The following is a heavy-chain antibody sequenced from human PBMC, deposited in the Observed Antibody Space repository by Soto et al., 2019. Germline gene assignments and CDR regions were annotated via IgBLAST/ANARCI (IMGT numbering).Heavy chain of an antibody. D-gene: IGHD3-10*01. CDR2: ISYDGSNK. J-gene: IGHJ4*02. CDR3: ARDGWFGELFEAIDY. V-gene: IGHV3-30-3*01. Sequence: GGSLRLSCAASGFTFSSYAMHWVRQAPGKGLEWVAVISYDGSNKYYADSVKGRFTISRDNSKNTLYLQMNSLRAEDTAVYYCARDGWFGELFEAIDYWGQGTLDTVSS. CDR1: GFTFSSYA.